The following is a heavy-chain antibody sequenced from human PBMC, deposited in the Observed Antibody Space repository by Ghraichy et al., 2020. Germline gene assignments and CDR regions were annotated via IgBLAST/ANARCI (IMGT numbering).Heavy chain of an antibody. Sequence: GGSLRLSCAASGFTFSSYAMSWVRQAPGKGLQWVSAISGSGGSTYYADSVKGRFTISRDNSKNTLYLQMNSLRAEDTAVYYCAKGCGYGSSALIDYWGQGTLVTVSS. J-gene: IGHJ4*02. CDR2: ISGSGGST. CDR3: AKGCGYGSSALIDY. D-gene: IGHD6-25*01. CDR1: GFTFSSYA. V-gene: IGHV3-23*01.